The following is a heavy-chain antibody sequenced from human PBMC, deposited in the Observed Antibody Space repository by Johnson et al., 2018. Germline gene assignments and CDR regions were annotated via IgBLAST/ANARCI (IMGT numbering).Heavy chain of an antibody. J-gene: IGHJ6*02. V-gene: IGHV3-9*01. CDR3: GKRGTTEVVVAVFYYHYYGMDV. Sequence: EVQLVESGGGLVQPGRSLRLSCAASGFTFDDYAMHWVRQAPGKGLEWVSGISWNSGSIGYADSVNGRFTISSDNAKNSRYLQMNRLRAEDTALYYCGKRGTTEVVVAVFYYHYYGMDVRGQGTTVTVSS. CDR1: GFTFDDYA. D-gene: IGHD2-15*01. CDR2: ISWNSGSI.